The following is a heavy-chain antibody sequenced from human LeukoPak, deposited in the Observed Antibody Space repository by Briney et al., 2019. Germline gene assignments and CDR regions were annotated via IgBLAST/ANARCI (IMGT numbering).Heavy chain of an antibody. J-gene: IGHJ4*02. CDR3: ARKIGDY. V-gene: IGHV3-7*01. D-gene: IGHD2/OR15-2a*01. CDR2: IKQDGSEK. CDR1: GFPFSTYS. Sequence: GGSLRLSCAASGFPFSTYSMTWVRQAPGKGLEWVANIKQDGSEKYYVDSVKGRFTISRDNAKNSLYLQMNSLRAEDTAVYYCARKIGDYWGQGTLVTVSS.